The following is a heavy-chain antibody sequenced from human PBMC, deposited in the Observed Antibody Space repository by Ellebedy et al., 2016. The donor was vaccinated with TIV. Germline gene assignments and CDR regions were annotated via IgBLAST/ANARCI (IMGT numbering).Heavy chain of an antibody. J-gene: IGHJ4*02. V-gene: IGHV3-21*01. CDR2: ISSSSSYI. Sequence: GESLKISXAASGFTFSSYSMNWVRQAPGKGLEWVSSISSSSSYIYYADSVKGRFTISRDNAKNSLYLQMNSLRAEDTAVYYCARERAPYCSSTSCYTWGYWGQGTLVTVSS. CDR3: ARERAPYCSSTSCYTWGY. D-gene: IGHD2-2*02. CDR1: GFTFSSYS.